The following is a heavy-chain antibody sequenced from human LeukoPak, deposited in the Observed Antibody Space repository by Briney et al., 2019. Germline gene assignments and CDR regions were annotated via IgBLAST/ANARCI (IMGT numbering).Heavy chain of an antibody. CDR3: ARALYASSAYTNWFDP. J-gene: IGHJ5*02. CDR1: GGTFISYS. V-gene: IGHV1-69*02. D-gene: IGHD3-22*01. Sequence: GASVKVSCEASGGTFISYSIGWVRRAPGQGLEWLGRIIPILGIANYAQKFQGRVTITADKSTSKAYMELSSLRSEDTAVYYCARALYASSAYTNWFDPWGQGTLVTVSS. CDR2: IIPILGIA.